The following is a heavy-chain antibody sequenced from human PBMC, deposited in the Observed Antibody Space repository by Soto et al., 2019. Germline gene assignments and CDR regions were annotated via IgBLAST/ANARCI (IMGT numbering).Heavy chain of an antibody. CDR3: ARGPTVTTDY. CDR2: IYYTGST. V-gene: IGHV4-59*01. D-gene: IGHD4-17*01. CDR1: GGSISGYS. J-gene: IGHJ4*02. Sequence: SETLSLTCTVSGGSISGYSWNWIRQPPGKGLEWIGYIYYTGSTNYNPSLKSRVTISLDTSENQFSLKLNSVTAADTAVYYCARGPTVTTDYWGQGTLVTVSS.